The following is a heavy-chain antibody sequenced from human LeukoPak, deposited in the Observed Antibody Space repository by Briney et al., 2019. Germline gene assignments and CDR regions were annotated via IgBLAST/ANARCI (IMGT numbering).Heavy chain of an antibody. CDR3: ALGPEDSSDQFDY. CDR2: ISSNGGST. V-gene: IGHV3-64*01. J-gene: IGHJ4*02. D-gene: IGHD3-22*01. Sequence: GGSLRLSCAASGFTFSSYAMHWVRQAPGKGLEYVSAISSNGGSTYYVNSVKGRFTISRDNSKNTLYLQMGSLRAEDMAVYYCALGPEDSSDQFDYWGQGTLVTVSS. CDR1: GFTFSSYA.